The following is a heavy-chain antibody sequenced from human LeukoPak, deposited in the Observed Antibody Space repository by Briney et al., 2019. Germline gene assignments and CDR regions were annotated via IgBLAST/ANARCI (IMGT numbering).Heavy chain of an antibody. J-gene: IGHJ4*02. D-gene: IGHD2-2*01. V-gene: IGHV4-34*01. CDR3: ARDPRYCSSTSCWYFDY. CDR1: GGSFSGYY. Sequence: PSETLSLTCAVYGGSFSGYYWSWIRQPPGKGLEWIGEINHSGSTNYNPSLKSRVTISVDTPKNQFSLKLSSVTAADTAVYYCARDPRYCSSTSCWYFDYWGQGTLVTVSS. CDR2: INHSGST.